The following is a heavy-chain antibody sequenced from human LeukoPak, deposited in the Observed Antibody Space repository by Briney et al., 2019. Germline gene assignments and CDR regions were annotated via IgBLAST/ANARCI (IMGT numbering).Heavy chain of an antibody. Sequence: KSSETLSLTCTVSGGSISSYYWSWIRQPAGKGLEWIGRIYTSGSTNYNPSLKSRVTMSVDTSKNQFSLKLSSVTAADTAVYYCARDSDDSGSHSFDYWGQGTLVTVSS. V-gene: IGHV4-4*07. CDR2: IYTSGST. CDR3: ARDSDDSGSHSFDY. J-gene: IGHJ4*02. CDR1: GGSISSYY. D-gene: IGHD1-26*01.